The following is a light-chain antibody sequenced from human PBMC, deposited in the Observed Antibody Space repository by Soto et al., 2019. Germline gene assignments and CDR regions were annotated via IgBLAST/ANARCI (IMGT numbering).Light chain of an antibody. CDR3: QHYHNLPFT. Sequence: IQMTQSPSSLSASVGDRVTITCQANQDITNSLNWYQQIPGKAPKLLIYGASNLVTGVHSRFSGRGSGTAFTFTISSVQPEDIATYYCQHYHNLPFTFGGGTKVEIK. CDR1: QDITNS. J-gene: IGKJ4*01. V-gene: IGKV1-33*01. CDR2: GAS.